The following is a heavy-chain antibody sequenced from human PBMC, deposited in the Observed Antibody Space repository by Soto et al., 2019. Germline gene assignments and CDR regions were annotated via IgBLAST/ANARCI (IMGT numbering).Heavy chain of an antibody. J-gene: IGHJ6*02. CDR1: GYNFITDW. D-gene: IGHD3-16*01. Sequence: PGESLKISCKGSGYNFITDWISWVRQMPGKGLEWTGRIDPTDSYTKYSPSFEGHVTISADKSISTAYLQWSSLKASDSAVYYCARLSRASFALDVWGQGTTVTVSS. CDR2: IDPTDSYT. V-gene: IGHV5-10-1*01. CDR3: ARLSRASFALDV.